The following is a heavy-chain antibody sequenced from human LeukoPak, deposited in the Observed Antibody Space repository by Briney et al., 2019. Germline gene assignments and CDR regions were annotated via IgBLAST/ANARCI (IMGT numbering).Heavy chain of an antibody. CDR3: ARDGCTTTSCYLAEFGNWLDP. CDR1: GFTFSDYY. J-gene: IGHJ5*02. CDR2: ISSSSSTI. D-gene: IGHD2-2*01. V-gene: IGHV3-11*04. Sequence: GGSLRLSCAASGFTFSDYYMSWVRQAPGKGLEWVSYISSSSSTIYYADSVKGRFTISRDNAKNSLYLQMNSLRAEDTAVYYCARDGCTTTSCYLAEFGNWLDPWGQGTLVTVSS.